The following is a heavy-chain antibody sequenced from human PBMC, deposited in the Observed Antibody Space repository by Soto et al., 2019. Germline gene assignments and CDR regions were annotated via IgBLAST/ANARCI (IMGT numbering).Heavy chain of an antibody. Sequence: GASVKVSSKASGYVFNTYGISWVRQAPGQGLEWVGWISAYNGKTDYTQKVQGRVTLTTDTSTSTVYMESRSLRSDDTAVYYCARGYYGSFDYWGQGTLVTVSS. CDR3: ARGYYGSFDY. J-gene: IGHJ4*02. CDR1: GYVFNTYG. D-gene: IGHD3-10*01. V-gene: IGHV1-18*01. CDR2: ISAYNGKT.